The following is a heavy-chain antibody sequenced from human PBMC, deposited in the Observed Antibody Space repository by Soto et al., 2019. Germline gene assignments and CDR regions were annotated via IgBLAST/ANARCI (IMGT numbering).Heavy chain of an antibody. CDR3: TRDLAMIVVVVGRVSAFDI. V-gene: IGHV3-49*03. J-gene: IGHJ3*02. Sequence: GGSLRLSCTASGFTFGDYAMSWFRQAPGKGLEWVGFIRSKAYGGTTEYAASVKGRFTISRDDSKSIAYLQMNSLKTEDTAVYYCTRDLAMIVVVVGRVSAFDIWGQGTMVTVS. D-gene: IGHD3-22*01. CDR2: IRSKAYGGTT. CDR1: GFTFGDYA.